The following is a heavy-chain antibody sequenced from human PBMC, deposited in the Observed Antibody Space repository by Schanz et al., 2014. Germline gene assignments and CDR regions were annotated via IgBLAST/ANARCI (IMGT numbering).Heavy chain of an antibody. CDR3: AKDLISGWSGFDY. V-gene: IGHV3-33*03. CDR2: MWNDGIKT. J-gene: IGHJ4*02. Sequence: VQLVESGGGVVQPGRSLTLSCAVSTSLFSRSVIHWVRQAPGKGLEWVAVMWNDGIKTHYADSGKGRFTISRDNAKNSLYLQMNSLRAEDTAVYYCAKDLISGWSGFDYWGQGTLVTVSS. CDR1: TSLFSRSV. D-gene: IGHD6-19*01.